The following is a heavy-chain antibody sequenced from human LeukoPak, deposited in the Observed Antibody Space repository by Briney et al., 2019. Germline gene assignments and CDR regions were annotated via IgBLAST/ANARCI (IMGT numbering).Heavy chain of an antibody. D-gene: IGHD4-23*01. J-gene: IGHJ4*02. CDR1: GFTLSSYS. CDR2: ITRSSSI. V-gene: IGHV3-48*02. CDR3: ARDDYGGHLDY. Sequence: GGSLRLSCAASGFTLSSYSMNWVRQAPGKGLEWVSSITRSSSIFYGDSVKGRFTMSRDNAKNSLYLRMNSLRDEDTAVYYCARDDYGGHLDYWGQGTLVTVSS.